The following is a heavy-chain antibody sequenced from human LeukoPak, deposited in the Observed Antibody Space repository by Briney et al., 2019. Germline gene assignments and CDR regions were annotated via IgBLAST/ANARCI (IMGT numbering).Heavy chain of an antibody. Sequence: GGSLRLSCAASGFTFSSYSMNWVRQAPGKGLEWVSYISSSSSTIYYADSVKGRFTISRDNAKNSLYLQMNSLRAEDTAVYYCATTGVPYYFDYWGQGTLVTVSS. D-gene: IGHD2-8*01. CDR3: ATTGVPYYFDY. J-gene: IGHJ4*02. V-gene: IGHV3-48*01. CDR2: ISSSSSTI. CDR1: GFTFSSYS.